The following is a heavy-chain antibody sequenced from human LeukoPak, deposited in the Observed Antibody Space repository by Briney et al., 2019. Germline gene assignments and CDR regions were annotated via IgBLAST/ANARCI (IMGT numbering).Heavy chain of an antibody. CDR1: GYTFTGYY. CDR3: AIAVATIKGFDY. J-gene: IGHJ4*02. Sequence: ASVKVSCKASGYTFTGYYMHWVRQAPGQGLAWMGWINPNSGGTNYAQKFQGRVAMTRDTSISTAYMELSRLRSDDTAVYYCAIAVATIKGFDYWGQGTLVTVSS. CDR2: INPNSGGT. D-gene: IGHD5-24*01. V-gene: IGHV1-2*02.